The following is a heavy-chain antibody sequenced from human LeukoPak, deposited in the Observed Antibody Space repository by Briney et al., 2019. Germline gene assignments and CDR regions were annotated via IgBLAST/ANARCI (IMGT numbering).Heavy chain of an antibody. J-gene: IGHJ4*02. Sequence: GGSLRLSCAASGFTFSDYYISWVRQAPGKGLEWVSYITSSGGAGTMYYADSVKGRFTISRDNGKNSLYLQMNSLRGEDTAVYFCARSYPIDYWGQGNLVTVSS. V-gene: IGHV3-11*01. CDR3: ARSYPIDY. D-gene: IGHD1-26*01. CDR1: GFTFSDYY. CDR2: ITSSGGAGTM.